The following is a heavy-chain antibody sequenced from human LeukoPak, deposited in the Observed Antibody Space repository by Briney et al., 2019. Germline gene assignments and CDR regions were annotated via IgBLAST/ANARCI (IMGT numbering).Heavy chain of an antibody. J-gene: IGHJ5*02. CDR2: ISSSSSYT. D-gene: IGHD2-2*01. CDR1: GFTFSDYY. Sequence: GGSLRLSCAASGFTFSDYYMSWIRQAPGKGLEWVSYISSSSSYTNYADSVKGRFTISRDNAKNSLYLQMNSLRAEDTAVYYCARDDCSSISCYHNWFDPWGQGTLVTVSS. V-gene: IGHV3-11*06. CDR3: ARDDCSSISCYHNWFDP.